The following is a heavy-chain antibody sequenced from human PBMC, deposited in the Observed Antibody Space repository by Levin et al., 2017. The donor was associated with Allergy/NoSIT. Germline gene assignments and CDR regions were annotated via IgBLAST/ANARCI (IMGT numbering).Heavy chain of an antibody. CDR1: GYTFTTYY. CDR3: ARVADCGGDCYSVDY. CDR2: ISPSGLST. D-gene: IGHD2-21*02. V-gene: IGHV1-46*03. Sequence: ASVKVSCKASGYTFTTYYMHWVRQAPGQGLEWMGVISPSGLSTSYAQKFQGRVTMTRDTSTSTVYMELSSLRSEDTAVYYCARVADCGGDCYSVDYWGQGTLVTVSS. J-gene: IGHJ4*02.